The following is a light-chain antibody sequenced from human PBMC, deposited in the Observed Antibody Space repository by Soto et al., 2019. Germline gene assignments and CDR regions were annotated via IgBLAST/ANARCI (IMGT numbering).Light chain of an antibody. CDR3: LQHYAFLWT. Sequence: DIQMTHSPSSLPASVGDRVTISCRASQDIRNDLGWYQQKPGKAPKRLIYSTSILQSGVPSRFSGSGSGTEFTLTIYGLQPEDFATYHCLQHYAFLWTFGQGTKVDIK. J-gene: IGKJ1*01. CDR2: STS. V-gene: IGKV1-17*01. CDR1: QDIRND.